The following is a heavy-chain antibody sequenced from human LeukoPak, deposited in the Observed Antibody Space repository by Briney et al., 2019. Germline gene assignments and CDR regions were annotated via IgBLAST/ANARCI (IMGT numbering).Heavy chain of an antibody. Sequence: SVKVSCKASGGTLSSYAISWVRQAPGQGLEWMGGIIPIFGTANYAQKFQGRVTITTDESTSTAYMELSSLRSEDTAVYYCVRESGYCSGGSCYSYYYMDVWGKGTTVTVSS. D-gene: IGHD2-15*01. CDR1: GGTLSSYA. V-gene: IGHV1-69*05. J-gene: IGHJ6*03. CDR3: VRESGYCSGGSCYSYYYMDV. CDR2: IIPIFGTA.